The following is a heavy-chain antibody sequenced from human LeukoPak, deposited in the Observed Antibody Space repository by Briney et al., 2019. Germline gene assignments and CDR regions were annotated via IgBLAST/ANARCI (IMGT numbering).Heavy chain of an antibody. D-gene: IGHD3-10*01. V-gene: IGHV3-21*01. CDR2: ISSSSSYI. CDR1: GFTFSSYS. Sequence: PGGSLRLSCAASGFTFSSYSMNWVRQAPGKGLEWVSSISSSSSYIYYADSVKGRFTISRDNAKNSLYLQMNSLRAEDTAVYYCARDRWFGELSQGGYWGQGTLVTVSS. J-gene: IGHJ4*02. CDR3: ARDRWFGELSQGGY.